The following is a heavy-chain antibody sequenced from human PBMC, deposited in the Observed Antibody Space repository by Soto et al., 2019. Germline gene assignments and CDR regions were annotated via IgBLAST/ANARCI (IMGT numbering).Heavy chain of an antibody. Sequence: QVQLVQSGAEVKKPGASVKVSCKASGYTFTGYYMHWVRQAPGQGLEWMGWINPNSGGTNYAQKFQGWVNMTRDTSISTAYMELSRLRSDDTAVYYCARDLGYCTNGVCYTSGPTVDYWGQGTLVTVSS. V-gene: IGHV1-2*04. CDR3: ARDLGYCTNGVCYTSGPTVDY. J-gene: IGHJ4*02. CDR1: GYTFTGYY. D-gene: IGHD2-8*01. CDR2: INPNSGGT.